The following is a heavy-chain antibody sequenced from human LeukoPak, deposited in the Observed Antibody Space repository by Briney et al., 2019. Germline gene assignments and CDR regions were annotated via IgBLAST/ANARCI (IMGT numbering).Heavy chain of an antibody. CDR3: AKQAGGSGNYYYY. Sequence: GGSLRLSCAASGFTFSSYAMSGVRQAPGKGLEWVSAISGSGGSTYYADSVKGRFTISRDNSKNTLYLQMSSLRAEDTAVYYCAKQAGGSGNYYYYWGQGTLVTVSS. D-gene: IGHD3-10*01. CDR2: ISGSGGST. J-gene: IGHJ4*02. V-gene: IGHV3-23*01. CDR1: GFTFSSYA.